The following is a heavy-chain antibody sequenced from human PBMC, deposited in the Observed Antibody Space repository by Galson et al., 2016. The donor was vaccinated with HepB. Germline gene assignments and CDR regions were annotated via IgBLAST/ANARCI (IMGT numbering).Heavy chain of an antibody. D-gene: IGHD2-15*01. Sequence: SVKVSCKGSGGTFNRYTISWVRQAPGQGLEWMGGIIPIFGAPNYAQRFQGRVTISADKSTRTVYMELSTLKSVDTAVYYCSRGGADFEGGDVWGQGTTVIVSS. CDR2: IIPIFGAP. V-gene: IGHV1-69*06. J-gene: IGHJ6*02. CDR1: GGTFNRYT. CDR3: SRGGADFEGGDV.